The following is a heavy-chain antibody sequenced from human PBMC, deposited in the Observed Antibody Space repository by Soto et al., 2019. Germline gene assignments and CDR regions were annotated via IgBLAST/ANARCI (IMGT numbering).Heavy chain of an antibody. Sequence: SETLSLTCTVSGGSISSSSYYWGWIRQPPGKGLEWIGSIYYSGSTYYNPSLKSRVTISVDTSKNQFSLKLSSVTAADPAVYYCARDKGGIAAAGPFDYWGQGTLVTVSS. J-gene: IGHJ4*02. D-gene: IGHD6-13*01. V-gene: IGHV4-39*07. CDR2: IYYSGST. CDR1: GGSISSSSYY. CDR3: ARDKGGIAAAGPFDY.